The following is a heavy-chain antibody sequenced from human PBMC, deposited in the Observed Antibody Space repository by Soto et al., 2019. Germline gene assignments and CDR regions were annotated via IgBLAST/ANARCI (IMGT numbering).Heavy chain of an antibody. CDR1: GFTFSTYS. Sequence: PGGSLRLSCAASGFTFSTYSMNWVRQAPGKGLEWVSYISGSGGSTYYADSVKGRFTISRDNSKNTLYLQMNSLRAEDTAVYYCAPQKGWFQSFDYWGQGTLVTVSS. D-gene: IGHD2-15*01. CDR2: ISGSGGST. J-gene: IGHJ4*02. V-gene: IGHV3-23*01. CDR3: APQKGWFQSFDY.